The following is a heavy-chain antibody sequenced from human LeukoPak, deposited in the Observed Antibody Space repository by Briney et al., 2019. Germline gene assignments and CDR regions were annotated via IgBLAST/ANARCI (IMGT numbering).Heavy chain of an antibody. CDR2: IWYDGSNK. CDR1: GFTFTTYW. D-gene: IGHD2-15*01. V-gene: IGHV3-33*08. J-gene: IGHJ5*02. Sequence: PGGSLRLSCEASGFTFTTYWMHWVRQAPGKGLEWVAVIWYDGSNKYYADSVKGRFTISRDNSKDTLYLQMNSLRAEDTAVYYCARDSCSGGSCYLFDPWGQGTLVTVSS. CDR3: ARDSCSGGSCYLFDP.